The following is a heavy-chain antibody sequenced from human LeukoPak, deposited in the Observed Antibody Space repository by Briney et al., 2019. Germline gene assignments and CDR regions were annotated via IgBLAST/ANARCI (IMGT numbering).Heavy chain of an antibody. D-gene: IGHD5-24*01. CDR2: INHSGST. V-gene: IGHV4-34*01. J-gene: IGHJ3*02. Sequence: PSETRSLTCAVYGGSFSGYYWSWIRQPPGKGLEWTGEINHSGSTNYNPTLKSRVTISVDTSKNQFSLKLSSATAAGTAVYYCASYKSRSWDAFDIWGQGTMVTVSS. CDR3: ASYKSRSWDAFDI. CDR1: GGSFSGYY.